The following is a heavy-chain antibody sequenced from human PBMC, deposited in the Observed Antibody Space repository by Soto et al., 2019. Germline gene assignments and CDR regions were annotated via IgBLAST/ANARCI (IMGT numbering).Heavy chain of an antibody. CDR2: ISSSGSTI. D-gene: IGHD1-26*01. CDR3: ARVRGSGSYFDY. J-gene: IGHJ4*02. Sequence: GGSLRLSCAASGFTFSSYEMNWVRQAPGKGLEWVSYISSSGSTIYYADSVKGRFTISRDNAKNSLYLQMNSLRAEDTAVYYCARVRGSGSYFDYWDQGTLVTVSS. V-gene: IGHV3-48*03. CDR1: GFTFSSYE.